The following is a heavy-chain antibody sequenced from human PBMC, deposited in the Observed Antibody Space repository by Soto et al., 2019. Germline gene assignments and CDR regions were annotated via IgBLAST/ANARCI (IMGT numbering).Heavy chain of an antibody. D-gene: IGHD3-3*01. V-gene: IGHV1-2*02. J-gene: IGHJ5*02. CDR2: VNPRSGGT. CDR1: GYTFTNYY. CDR3: ARSSGGNFGIIIEGSNWFDP. Sequence: GASVKVSCKASGYTFTNYYMHWVRQAPGQGLEWMGWVNPRSGGTKYAQAFQDRVTMTRDASISTAYMELRSLRSDDTAIYYCARSSGGNFGIIIEGSNWFDPWGQGTLVTVSS.